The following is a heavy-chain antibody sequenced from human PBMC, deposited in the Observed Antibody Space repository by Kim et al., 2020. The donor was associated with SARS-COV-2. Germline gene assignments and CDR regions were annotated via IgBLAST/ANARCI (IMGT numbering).Heavy chain of an antibody. CDR2: IYYSGST. D-gene: IGHD5-18*01. Sequence: SETLSLTCTVSGGSISRNNYYWGWIRQPPGKGLEWIGNIYYSGSTYYNPSLKSRVTISVDTSKNQFSLKLRSVTAADTAVFYCARVDTAMGVAVAFDIWGQGTMVTVSS. J-gene: IGHJ3*02. V-gene: IGHV4-39*01. CDR1: GGSISRNNYY. CDR3: ARVDTAMGVAVAFDI.